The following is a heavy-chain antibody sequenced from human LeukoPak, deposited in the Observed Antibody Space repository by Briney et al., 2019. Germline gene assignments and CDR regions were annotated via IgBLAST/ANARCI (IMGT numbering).Heavy chain of an antibody. CDR1: GFTFDDYG. V-gene: IGHV3-23*01. Sequence: GGSLRLSCAASGFTFDDYGMSWVRQAPGEGLEWVSGISGRGGSTYYADSVKGRFTISRDNSKNTLYLQMNSLRAEDTAVYYCAKYSSGYFDYWGQGTLVTVSS. D-gene: IGHD6-19*01. CDR3: AKYSSGYFDY. CDR2: ISGRGGST. J-gene: IGHJ4*02.